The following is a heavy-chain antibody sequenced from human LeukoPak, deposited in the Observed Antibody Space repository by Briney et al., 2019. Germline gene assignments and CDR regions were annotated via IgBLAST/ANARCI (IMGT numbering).Heavy chain of an antibody. J-gene: IGHJ4*02. CDR1: GYSFTNYW. CDR3: ARARVVVTSIQFYFDC. V-gene: IGHV5-51*01. CDR2: IYPGDSDT. D-gene: IGHD2-21*02. Sequence: GESLKISCKGSGYSFTNYWIGWVRQMPGEGLEWMGIIYPGDSDTRYSPSFQGQVTISADKSISTAYLQWSSLKASDTAMYYCARARVVVTSIQFYFDCWGQGTLVTVSS.